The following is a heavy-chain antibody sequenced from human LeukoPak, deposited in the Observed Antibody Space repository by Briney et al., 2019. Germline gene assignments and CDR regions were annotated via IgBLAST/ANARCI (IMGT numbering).Heavy chain of an antibody. D-gene: IGHD5/OR15-5a*01. CDR2: INNVASYI. CDR1: GFTFSSYA. CDR3: ARDPTQYLRYGHFDY. V-gene: IGHV3-21*01. J-gene: IGHJ4*02. Sequence: GGSLRLSCAASGFTFSSYAMHWVRQAPGKGLEWVSSINNVASYIYYAHSVKGRFTISRDNAKNSLYLQMNSLSDEDTAVYYCARDPTQYLRYGHFDYWGQGTLVTVSS.